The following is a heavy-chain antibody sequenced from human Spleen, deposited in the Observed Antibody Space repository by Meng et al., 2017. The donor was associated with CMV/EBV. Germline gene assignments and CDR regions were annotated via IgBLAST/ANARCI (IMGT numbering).Heavy chain of an antibody. CDR2: INHSGST. V-gene: IGHV4-34*01. CDR3: AREPSSSEGMDV. D-gene: IGHD6-6*01. CDR1: GGSLSGFY. Sequence: GSLRLSCAVYGGSLSGFYWSWIRQPPGKGLEWIGEINHSGSTTYSSPLKSRVTISIDTPKNQFSLKLTSVTAADTAVYYCAREPSSSEGMDVWGQGTTVTVSS. J-gene: IGHJ6*02.